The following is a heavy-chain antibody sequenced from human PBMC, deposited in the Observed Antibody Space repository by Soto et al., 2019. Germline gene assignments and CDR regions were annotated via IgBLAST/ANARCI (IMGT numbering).Heavy chain of an antibody. CDR3: VSDRGYGHASVPYS. CDR1: GFAFSSYG. CDR2: ISYDGSLQ. J-gene: IGHJ4*02. D-gene: IGHD5-18*01. V-gene: IGHV3-30*03. Sequence: QAQLVESGGGVVQPGRSLRLSCAASGFAFSSYGMHGVRQAPGTGLEWVAVISYDGSLQHYADSVKGRFTISRDNSKNMVLLKMSSLRAEDTAGYYCVSDRGYGHASVPYSWGQGTLVSVSS.